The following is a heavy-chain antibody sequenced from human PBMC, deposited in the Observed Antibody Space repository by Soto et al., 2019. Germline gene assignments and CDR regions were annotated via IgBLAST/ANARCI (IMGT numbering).Heavy chain of an antibody. CDR1: GFTFSDFY. CDR3: AREGAAKPCYVMDV. D-gene: IGHD6-13*01. J-gene: IGHJ6*02. CDR2: ISSSGSTI. Sequence: QVQLVESGGGLVKPGGSLRLSCAASGFTFSDFYMTWIRQAPGKGLEWVSYISSSGSTIYYADSVKGLFTISRDNAKNSLYLQMNSLRAEDTAVYYCAREGAAKPCYVMDVWGQGTTGTVSS. V-gene: IGHV3-11*01.